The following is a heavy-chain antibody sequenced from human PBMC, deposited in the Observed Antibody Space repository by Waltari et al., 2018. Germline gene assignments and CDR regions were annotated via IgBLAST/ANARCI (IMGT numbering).Heavy chain of an antibody. V-gene: IGHV3-7*01. D-gene: IGHD3-22*01. CDR3: TRNALYYETNGPQRGGEY. Sequence: EVQLVESGGGLVQPGGSLKLSCAASGFTFSAHWMAWVRQAPGKGLEWVAYIKEDGSETYCADSLKGRCTISRDNVNNSLYLQMKGLRAEETAVYHWTRNALYYETNGPQRGGEYWGQGTLVTVSS. CDR2: IKEDGSET. CDR1: GFTFSAHW. J-gene: IGHJ4*02.